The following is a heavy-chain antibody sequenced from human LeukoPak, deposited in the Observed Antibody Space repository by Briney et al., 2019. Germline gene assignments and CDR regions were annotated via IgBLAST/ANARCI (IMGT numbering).Heavy chain of an antibody. CDR1: GFTFSSYW. Sequence: GGSLRLSCAASGFTFSSYWMSWVRQAPGKGLEWVANIKQDGSEKYYVDSVRGRFTISRDNAKNSLYLQMNSLRAEDTAVYYCAREYSSSWYYYFDYWGQGTLVTVSS. D-gene: IGHD6-13*01. J-gene: IGHJ4*02. V-gene: IGHV3-7*01. CDR3: AREYSSSWYYYFDY. CDR2: IKQDGSEK.